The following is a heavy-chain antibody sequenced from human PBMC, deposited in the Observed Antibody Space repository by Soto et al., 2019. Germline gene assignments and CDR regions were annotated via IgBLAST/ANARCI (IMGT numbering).Heavy chain of an antibody. J-gene: IGHJ2*01. V-gene: IGHV3-66*01. D-gene: IGHD4-17*01. CDR1: GFTVSSNY. CDR2: IYSGGST. Sequence: EVQLVESGGGLVQPGGSLRLSCAASGFTVSSNYMSWVRQAPGKGLEWVSVIYSGGSTYYADSVKGRFTISRDNSKNTLYLQMNSLRAEDTAVYYCARDRGYGDYDRYFDLWGRGTLVTVSS. CDR3: ARDRGYGDYDRYFDL.